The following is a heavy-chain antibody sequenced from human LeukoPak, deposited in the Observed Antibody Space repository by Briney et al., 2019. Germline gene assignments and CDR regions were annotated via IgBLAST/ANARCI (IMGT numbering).Heavy chain of an antibody. D-gene: IGHD2-2*01. CDR2: IKQDGSEK. J-gene: IGHJ6*02. CDR1: GFTFSSYW. V-gene: IGHV3-7*05. CDR3: AREYCSSTSCYGMDV. Sequence: PGGSLRLSCAASGFTFSSYWMSWVRQAPGKWLELVANIKQDGSEKYYVDSVKGGSTISRDNAKNSLYLQMNSLRAEDTAVYYCAREYCSSTSCYGMDVWGQGTTVTVSS.